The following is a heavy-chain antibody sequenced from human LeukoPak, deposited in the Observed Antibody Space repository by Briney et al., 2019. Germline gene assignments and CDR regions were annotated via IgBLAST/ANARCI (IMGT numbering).Heavy chain of an antibody. Sequence: SETLSLTCAVYGGSFSGYYWSWIRQPPGKGLEWLGEINHSGSTNYNPSLKSRVTISVDTSKNQFSLKLSSVTAADTAVYYCAREESQQLVPFDYWGQGTLVTVSS. V-gene: IGHV4-34*01. CDR1: GGSFSGYY. CDR2: INHSGST. CDR3: AREESQQLVPFDY. J-gene: IGHJ4*02. D-gene: IGHD6-13*01.